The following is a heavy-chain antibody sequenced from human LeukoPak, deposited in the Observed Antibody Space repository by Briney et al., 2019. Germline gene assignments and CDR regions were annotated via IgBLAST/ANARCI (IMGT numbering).Heavy chain of an antibody. V-gene: IGHV3-21*01. CDR3: TSAAAGSGNYYYMDV. CDR2: IGSSSGYI. Sequence: TGGSLRLSCAASGFTFNYYSMNWVRQAPGKGLEWVSSIGSSSGYIYYADSVKGRFTISRDNAKNSVYLHMNSLRAEDTAVYYCTSAAAGSGNYYYMDVWGKGTTVTVSS. J-gene: IGHJ6*03. CDR1: GFTFNYYS. D-gene: IGHD6-13*01.